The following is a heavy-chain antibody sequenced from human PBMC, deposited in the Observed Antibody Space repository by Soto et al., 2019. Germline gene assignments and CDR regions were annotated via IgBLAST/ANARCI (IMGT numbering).Heavy chain of an antibody. V-gene: IGHV4-30-4*01. CDR3: ARADLYYDRNWFDP. J-gene: IGHJ5*02. CDR2: IYYSGST. CDR1: GGSISSGDYY. D-gene: IGHD3-3*01. Sequence: SETLSLTCTVSGGSISSGDYYWSWIRQPPGKGLEWIGYIYYSGSTYYNPSLKSRVTISVDTSKNQFSLKLSSVTAADTAVYYCARADLYYDRNWFDPWGQGTLVTVSS.